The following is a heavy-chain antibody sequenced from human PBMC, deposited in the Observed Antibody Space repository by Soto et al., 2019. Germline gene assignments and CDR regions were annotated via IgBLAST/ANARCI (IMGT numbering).Heavy chain of an antibody. CDR3: AKEENQYYDFWSGYYRDNWFDP. Sequence: GGSMRLSCAASGLTFSSYAISWVRQAPGKVLEWVSAISGSGGSTYYADSVKGRFTISRDNSKNTLYLQMNSLRAEDTAVYYCAKEENQYYDFWSGYYRDNWFDPWGQGTLVTVSS. V-gene: IGHV3-23*01. D-gene: IGHD3-3*01. J-gene: IGHJ5*02. CDR2: ISGSGGST. CDR1: GLTFSSYA.